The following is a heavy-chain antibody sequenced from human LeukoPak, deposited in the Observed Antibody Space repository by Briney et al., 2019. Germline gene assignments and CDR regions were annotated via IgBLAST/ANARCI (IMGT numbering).Heavy chain of an antibody. J-gene: IGHJ4*02. CDR2: IYTSGST. CDR1: GGSISSYY. Sequence: PSETLSLTCTVSGGSISSYYWSWIRQPAGKGLEWIGRIYTSGSTNYNPSLKSRVTMSVDTSKNQFSLKLSPVTAADTAVYYCARSAKAAGYSLNNWGQGTLVTVSS. D-gene: IGHD5-18*01. CDR3: ARSAKAAGYSLNN. V-gene: IGHV4-4*07.